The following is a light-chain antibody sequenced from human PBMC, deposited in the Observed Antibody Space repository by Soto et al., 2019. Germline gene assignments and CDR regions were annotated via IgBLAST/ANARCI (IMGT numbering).Light chain of an antibody. V-gene: IGKV3-15*01. CDR2: GAS. CDR1: QSVNSD. CDR3: PHYNNWLIP. Sequence: SPATASVTPGERATLSCMASQSVNSDLAWYQQNPGQAPRLLIFGASTRATGLPARFSGSGSGTEFILTISSLQSEDFAVYFSPHYNNWLIPFAQLTLLAIK. J-gene: IGKJ5*01.